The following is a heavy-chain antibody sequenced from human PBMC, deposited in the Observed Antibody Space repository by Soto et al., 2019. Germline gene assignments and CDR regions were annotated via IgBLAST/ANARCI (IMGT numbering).Heavy chain of an antibody. D-gene: IGHD3-10*01. V-gene: IGHV1-18*01. CDR1: GYTFTSYG. CDR2: ISAYNGNT. J-gene: IGHJ4*02. CDR3: ARDRYGSGSNPFGGFDY. Sequence: QVQLVQSGAEVKKPGASVKVSCKASGYTFTSYGISWVRQAPGQGLEWMGWISAYNGNTNYAQKLQGRVTMTTDTSXSXXYMELRSLRSDDTAVYYCARDRYGSGSNPFGGFDYWGQGTLVTVSS.